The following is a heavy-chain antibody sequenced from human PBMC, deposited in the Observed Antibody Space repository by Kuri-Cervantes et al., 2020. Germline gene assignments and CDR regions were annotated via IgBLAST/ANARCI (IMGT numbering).Heavy chain of an antibody. J-gene: IGHJ4*02. Sequence: GESLKISCAASGFTFSIYAMSWVRQAPGKGLEWVSAISGSGGSTYYADSVKGRFTISRDNAKNSLYLQMNSLRAEDTAVYYCARHSSYGGYDVFIDFWGQGTLVTVSS. V-gene: IGHV3-23*01. D-gene: IGHD5-12*01. CDR1: GFTFSIYA. CDR3: ARHSSYGGYDVFIDF. CDR2: ISGSGGST.